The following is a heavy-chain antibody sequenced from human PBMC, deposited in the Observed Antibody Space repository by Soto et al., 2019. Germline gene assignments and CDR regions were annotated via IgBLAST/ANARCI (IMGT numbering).Heavy chain of an antibody. V-gene: IGHV4-31*03. CDR2: IYYSGSP. Sequence: QVQLQESGPGLVKPSQTLSLTCTVSGGSISSGGYYWSWIRQHPGKGLEWIGYIYYSGSPYYNPSLKSRVTISVDTSKNQFSLKLSSVTAADTAVYYCAREGGQLHIGDYYGMDVWGQGTTVTVSS. CDR3: AREGGQLHIGDYYGMDV. D-gene: IGHD1-7*01. CDR1: GGSISSGGYY. J-gene: IGHJ6*02.